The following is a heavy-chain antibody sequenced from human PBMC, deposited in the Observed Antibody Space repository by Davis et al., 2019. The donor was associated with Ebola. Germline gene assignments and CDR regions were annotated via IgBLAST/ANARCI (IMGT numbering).Heavy chain of an antibody. D-gene: IGHD2-15*01. CDR1: GFTFSSYA. J-gene: IGHJ4*02. Sequence: GGSLRLSCAASGFTFSSYAMHWVRQAPGKGLEWVAVISYDGSNKYYADSVKGRFTISRDNSKTTLYLQMNSLRAEDTAVYYCARSLVAATTNWGQGTLVTVSS. V-gene: IGHV3-30-3*01. CDR3: ARSLVAATTN. CDR2: ISYDGSNK.